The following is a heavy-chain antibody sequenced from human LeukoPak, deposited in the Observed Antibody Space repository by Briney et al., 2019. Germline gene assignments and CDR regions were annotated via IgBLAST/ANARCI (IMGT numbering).Heavy chain of an antibody. CDR2: IYHSGST. CDR1: GGSISSGGYS. CDR3: ARGPITTVTSGIFDY. Sequence: PSETLSLTCAVSGGSISSGGYSWSWIRQPPGKGLEWIGYIYHSGSTYYNPSLKSRVTISVDRSKNQFSLKLSSVTAADTAVYYCARGPITTVTSGIFDYWGQGTLVTVSS. V-gene: IGHV4-30-2*01. D-gene: IGHD4-17*01. J-gene: IGHJ4*02.